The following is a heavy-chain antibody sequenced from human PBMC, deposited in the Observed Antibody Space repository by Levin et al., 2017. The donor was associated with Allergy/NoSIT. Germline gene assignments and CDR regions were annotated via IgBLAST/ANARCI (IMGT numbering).Heavy chain of an antibody. V-gene: IGHV4-34*01. CDR3: ARGFWEWRWPENVYFDS. Sequence: PSETLSLTCAVYGGSFGGYYWTWIRQPPGKGLQWIGDSNRGSTSYNASLKSRVTISEDTSKNQFSLKLKSVTAADTAAYYCARGFWEWRWPENVYFDSWGQGTPVIVSS. J-gene: IGHJ4*02. CDR2: SNRGST. CDR1: GGSFGGYY. D-gene: IGHD3-3*01.